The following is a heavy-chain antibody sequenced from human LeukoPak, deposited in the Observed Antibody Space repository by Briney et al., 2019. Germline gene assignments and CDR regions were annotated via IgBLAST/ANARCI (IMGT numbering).Heavy chain of an antibody. Sequence: SETLSLTCTVSGVSIRSYYWSWIRQPPGKGLEWIGYIYYSGSTNYNPSLKSRVTMSVDTSKNQFSLKLSSVTAADTAVYYCARDRYHYDSSGYYIVSFFDYWGQGALVTVSS. CDR2: IYYSGST. D-gene: IGHD3-22*01. J-gene: IGHJ4*02. CDR1: GVSIRSYY. V-gene: IGHV4-59*01. CDR3: ARDRYHYDSSGYYIVSFFDY.